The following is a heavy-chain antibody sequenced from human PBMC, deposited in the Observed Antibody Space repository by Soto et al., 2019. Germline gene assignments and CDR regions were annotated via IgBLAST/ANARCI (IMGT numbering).Heavy chain of an antibody. CDR3: ARALEEYYYDSSGYYSGY. Sequence: SVKVSCKLSGGTFSTCALSWVRQAPGQGLEWMGGIIPVFGTAHYAQNFQGRATITADESTSTAYMELNSLISEDTAVYFCARALEEYYYDSSGYYSGYWGQGTLVTVSS. V-gene: IGHV1-69*13. D-gene: IGHD3-22*01. CDR2: IIPVFGTA. CDR1: GGTFSTCA. J-gene: IGHJ4*02.